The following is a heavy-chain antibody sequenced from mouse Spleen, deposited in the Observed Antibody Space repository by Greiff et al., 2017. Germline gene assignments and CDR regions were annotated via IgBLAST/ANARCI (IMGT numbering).Heavy chain of an antibody. CDR1: GFTFSSYA. J-gene: IGHJ3*01. D-gene: IGHD2-3*01. V-gene: IGHV5-9-3*01. CDR2: ISSGGGNT. CDR3: ARDYDGYSLAY. Sequence: EVQLVESGGGLVKLGGSLKLSCAASGFTFSSYAMSWVRQTPEKRLEWVATISSGGGNTYYPDSVKGRFTISRDNAKNTLYLQMSSLKSEDTAMYYCARDYDGYSLAYWGQGTLVTVSA.